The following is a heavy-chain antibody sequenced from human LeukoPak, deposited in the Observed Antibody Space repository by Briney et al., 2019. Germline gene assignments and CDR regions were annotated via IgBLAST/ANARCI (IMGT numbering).Heavy chain of an antibody. Sequence: PSDTLSPTCTLSGASISSYYWGWVRQPPGKGLEWIGGIYISGSTTYNPSLKSRVTMSVDTSENQFSLKLSSVTAADTAVYYCAREFGPDDAFDIWGQGTMVTVSS. D-gene: IGHD1-14*01. CDR3: AREFGPDDAFDI. V-gene: IGHV4-4*07. CDR1: GASISSYY. CDR2: IYISGST. J-gene: IGHJ3*02.